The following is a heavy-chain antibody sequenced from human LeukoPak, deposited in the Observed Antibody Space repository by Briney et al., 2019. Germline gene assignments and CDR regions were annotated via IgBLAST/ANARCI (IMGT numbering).Heavy chain of an antibody. J-gene: IGHJ3*02. D-gene: IGHD6-13*01. V-gene: IGHV1-18*01. Sequence: ASVKVSCKASAYTFTSYGISWVRQAPGQGLEWMGWISAYNGNTNYAQKLQGRVTMTTDTSTSTAYMELRSLRSDDTAVYYCARVSSSWYVSDAFDIWGQGTMVTVSS. CDR3: ARVSSSWYVSDAFDI. CDR1: AYTFTSYG. CDR2: ISAYNGNT.